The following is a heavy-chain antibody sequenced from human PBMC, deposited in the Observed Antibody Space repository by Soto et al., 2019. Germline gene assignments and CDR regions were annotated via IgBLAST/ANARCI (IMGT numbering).Heavy chain of an antibody. J-gene: IGHJ6*03. CDR2: IHYSGSS. D-gene: IGHD1-1*01. V-gene: IGHV4-59*01. Sequence: QVQLQEAGPGLVKPSETLSLSCTISGGSISSDYWTWIRQPPGKGLEWIGYIHYSGSSNYNPSLKCRVTISVDTSKNQFSLKLSSVTAADTAVYYCARVMGTHNRDYYYMDVWGKGTTVTVSS. CDR3: ARVMGTHNRDYYYMDV. CDR1: GGSISSDY.